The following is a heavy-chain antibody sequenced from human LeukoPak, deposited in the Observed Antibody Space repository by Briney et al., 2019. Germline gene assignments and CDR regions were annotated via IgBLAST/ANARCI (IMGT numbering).Heavy chain of an antibody. Sequence: SETLSLTCTVSGGSISRYSWSWIRQPPGEGLEWIGYINYIGSTNYYPSLKSRVTISVDTSKNQFSLKLSSVTAADTAVYYCARSRGYTYDLSPFDYWGQGTLVTVSS. V-gene: IGHV4-59*01. D-gene: IGHD5-18*01. CDR3: ARSRGYTYDLSPFDY. CDR2: INYIGST. CDR1: GGSISRYS. J-gene: IGHJ4*02.